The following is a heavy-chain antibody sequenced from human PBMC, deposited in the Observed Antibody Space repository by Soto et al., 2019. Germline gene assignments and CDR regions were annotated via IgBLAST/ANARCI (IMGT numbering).Heavy chain of an antibody. CDR2: VSPTFRTS. J-gene: IGHJ6*02. CDR3: ARVLYYGSGSYSPYGMDV. D-gene: IGHD3-10*01. CDR1: GVSFNNNG. V-gene: IGHV1-69*01. Sequence: VQLVQSGAEVKKPGSSVKVSCKTSGVSFNNNGIGWVRQAPGHGLEWMGGVSPTFRTSNYARKCPGRISITAAASTGTVNMELSSLTSEDTAQYYCARVLYYGSGSYSPYGMDVWRQGTTVTVSS.